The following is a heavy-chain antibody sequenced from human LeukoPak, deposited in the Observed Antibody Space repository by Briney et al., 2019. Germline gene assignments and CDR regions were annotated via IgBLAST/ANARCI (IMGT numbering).Heavy chain of an antibody. CDR1: DDSITMYY. Sequence: PSETLSLTCTVSDDSITMYYWTWIRQPPGKGLEWIGYVDHTGSTKFNPSLNGRVSISRDTSNNFFSLRLRSVTAADTAVYFCAREYGGSDIGVVIKRHNWFDPWGQGTLVTVSS. V-gene: IGHV4-59*01. D-gene: IGHD3-3*01. CDR2: VDHTGST. CDR3: AREYGGSDIGVVIKRHNWFDP. J-gene: IGHJ5*02.